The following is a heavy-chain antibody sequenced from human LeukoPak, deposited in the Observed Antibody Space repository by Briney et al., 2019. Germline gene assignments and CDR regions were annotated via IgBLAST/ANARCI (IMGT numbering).Heavy chain of an antibody. V-gene: IGHV5-51*01. J-gene: IGHJ4*02. Sequence: GESLKISCKGSGYRFISYWIGWVRQMPGKGLEWMGIIYPGDSDTRYSPSFQGQVTISADKSISTAYLQWSSLKASDTAMYYCARQSDSSGYESGPFDYWGQGTLVTVSS. CDR3: ARQSDSSGYESGPFDY. D-gene: IGHD3-22*01. CDR2: IYPGDSDT. CDR1: GYRFISYW.